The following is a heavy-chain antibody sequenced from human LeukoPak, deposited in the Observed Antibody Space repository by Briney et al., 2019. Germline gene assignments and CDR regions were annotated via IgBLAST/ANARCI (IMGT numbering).Heavy chain of an antibody. Sequence: PSETLSLTCAVYGGSFSGYYWSWIRQPPGTGLEWIGEINHSGSTNYNPSLKSRVTISVDTSKNQFSLKLSSVTAADTAVYYCARGRVASGSYYTYRCTDAFDIWGQGTMVTVSS. D-gene: IGHD1-26*01. V-gene: IGHV4-34*01. CDR3: ARGRVASGSYYTYRCTDAFDI. CDR1: GGSFSGYY. CDR2: INHSGST. J-gene: IGHJ3*02.